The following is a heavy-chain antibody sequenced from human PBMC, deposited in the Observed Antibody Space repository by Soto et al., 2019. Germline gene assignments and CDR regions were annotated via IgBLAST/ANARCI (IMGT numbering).Heavy chain of an antibody. D-gene: IGHD3-9*01. CDR3: AKDLTAYYYYYGMDV. CDR2: ISGSGETI. CDR1: GFSFSSYN. J-gene: IGHJ6*02. Sequence: PGGSLRLSCAASGFSFSSYNMHWVRQAPGKGLEWISYISGSGETIYYADSVKGRFTISRDNGKNSLYLQMNSLRAEDTALYYCAKDLTAYYYYYGMDVWGQGTTVTVSS. V-gene: IGHV3-48*01.